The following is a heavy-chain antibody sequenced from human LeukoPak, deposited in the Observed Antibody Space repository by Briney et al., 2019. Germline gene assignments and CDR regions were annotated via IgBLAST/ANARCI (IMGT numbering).Heavy chain of an antibody. CDR3: AREGPHSGPFDY. D-gene: IGHD1-26*01. CDR1: GFTFSTYA. Sequence: PGGSLRLSCAASGFTFSTYAMTWVRQAPGKGLEWVSAISGGAGSTYYADSVKGRFTVSRDNAKNSLYLQMNSLRAEDTAVYYCAREGPHSGPFDYWGQGTLVTVSS. CDR2: ISGGAGST. J-gene: IGHJ4*02. V-gene: IGHV3-23*01.